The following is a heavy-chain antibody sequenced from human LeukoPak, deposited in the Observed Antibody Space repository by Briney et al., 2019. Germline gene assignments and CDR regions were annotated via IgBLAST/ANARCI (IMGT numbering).Heavy chain of an antibody. CDR1: GSTFSSYP. D-gene: IGHD3-10*01. CDR2: ISGSDNTR. Sequence: GGSLRLSCAASGSTFSSYPMNWVRQAPGRGLEWVSYISGSDNTRSYADSVKGRFTISRDNAKNSLFLQMNSLRVEDTAVYYCARNLASGRGFRNAVDVWGQGTSVTVSS. J-gene: IGHJ6*02. CDR3: ARNLASGRGFRNAVDV. V-gene: IGHV3-48*03.